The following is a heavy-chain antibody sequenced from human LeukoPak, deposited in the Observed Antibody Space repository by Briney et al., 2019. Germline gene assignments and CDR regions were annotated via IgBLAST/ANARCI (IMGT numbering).Heavy chain of an antibody. Sequence: SETLSLTCTVSGGSISTSNYYWGWIRQPPGKGLEWIGNIFYSGSTYYSPSLRSRVTISVDTSKNQFSLKLSSVTAADTAVYYCARDLYGSCYDYWGQGTLVTVSS. J-gene: IGHJ4*02. CDR1: GGSISTSNYY. CDR2: IFYSGST. CDR3: ARDLYGSCYDY. D-gene: IGHD2-15*01. V-gene: IGHV4-39*07.